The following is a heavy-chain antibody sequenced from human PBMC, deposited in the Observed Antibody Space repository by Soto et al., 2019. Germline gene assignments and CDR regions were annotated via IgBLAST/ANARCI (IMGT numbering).Heavy chain of an antibody. CDR1: GYSFTSYW. J-gene: IGHJ6*02. CDR2: IYPGDSDT. V-gene: IGHV5-51*01. D-gene: IGHD3-3*01. CDR3: ARHVSDDFWSGYYPYYYYGMDV. Sequence: AESLKISCNGSGYSFTSYWIGLVRQMPGKGLEWMGIIYPGDSDTRYSPSFQGQVTISADKSISTAYLQWSSLKASDTAMYYCARHVSDDFWSGYYPYYYYGMDVWGQGTTVTVSS.